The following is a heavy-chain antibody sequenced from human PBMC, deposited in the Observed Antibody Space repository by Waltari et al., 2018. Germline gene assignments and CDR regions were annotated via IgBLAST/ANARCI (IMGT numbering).Heavy chain of an antibody. J-gene: IGHJ4*02. D-gene: IGHD2-15*01. CDR1: DDSMRDSFW. Sequence: QLPLQESGPGLVKPSGTLSLTCAVSDDSMRDSFWWSWVRQPPGKGLEWIGQVHRSGRTNYNPSFASRVTISLDASINQFSLKLTSAAAADTAVYYCARDRGRGLYLESWGRGALITVSP. CDR3: ARDRGRGLYLES. CDR2: VHRSGRT. V-gene: IGHV4-4*02.